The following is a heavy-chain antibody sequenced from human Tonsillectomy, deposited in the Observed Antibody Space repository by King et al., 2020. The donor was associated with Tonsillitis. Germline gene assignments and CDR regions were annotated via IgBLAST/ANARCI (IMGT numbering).Heavy chain of an antibody. J-gene: IGHJ6*03. CDR3: ARVNQLTSFYYYYIDV. V-gene: IGHV4-59*01. CDR1: AGSITTYY. D-gene: IGHD2-2*01. Sequence: QLQESGPGLVKPSETLSLTCSVSAGSITTYYWSWIRQPPGKGLEWIGYVYYSGISNYNPSLKSRVTISVDTSKNQVSLKLSSVTAADTAVYYCARVNQLTSFYYYYIDVWGKGTTVTVSS. CDR2: VYYSGIS.